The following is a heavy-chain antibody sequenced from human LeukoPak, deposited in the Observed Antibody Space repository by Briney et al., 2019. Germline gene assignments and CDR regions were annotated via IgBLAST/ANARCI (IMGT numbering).Heavy chain of an antibody. CDR1: GFTLSSYA. J-gene: IGHJ4*02. D-gene: IGHD3-3*01. CDR3: ARVFGYDFWSGYFDY. CDR2: ISGNAGST. V-gene: IGHV3-23*01. Sequence: GGSLRLSCAASGFTLSSYAMSWVRQAPGKGLEWVSLISGNAGSTYYADSVKGRFTISRDNAKNSLYLQMNSLRAEDTAVYYCARVFGYDFWSGYFDYWGQGTLVTVSS.